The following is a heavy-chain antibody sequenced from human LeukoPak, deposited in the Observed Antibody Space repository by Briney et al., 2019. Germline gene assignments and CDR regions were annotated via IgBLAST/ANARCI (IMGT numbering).Heavy chain of an antibody. CDR3: ARGGVVVVPAAKLDY. CDR2: IKQDGSEK. D-gene: IGHD2-2*01. V-gene: IGHV3-7*01. CDR1: GSGFTFTTYW. J-gene: IGHJ4*02. Sequence: GGSLRLSCAASGSGFTFTTYWMAWVRQAPGKGLEWVANIKQDGSEKYYVDSVKGRFTISRDNSKNTLYLQMNSLRAEDTAVYYCARGGVVVVPAAKLDYWGQGTLVTVSS.